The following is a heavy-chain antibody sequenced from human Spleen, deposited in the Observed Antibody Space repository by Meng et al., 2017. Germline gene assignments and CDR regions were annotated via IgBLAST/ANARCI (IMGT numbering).Heavy chain of an antibody. Sequence: SVKVSCKASGGVFSKHVICWVRQAAGQGLEWMGGIIPIFGTANYAQKFQGRVTITADESTSTAYMELSSLRSEDTAVYYCARLVCSGGSCYPGYFDYWGQGTLVTVSS. J-gene: IGHJ4*02. D-gene: IGHD2-15*01. CDR1: GGVFSKHV. CDR2: IIPIFGTA. CDR3: ARLVCSGGSCYPGYFDY. V-gene: IGHV1-69*13.